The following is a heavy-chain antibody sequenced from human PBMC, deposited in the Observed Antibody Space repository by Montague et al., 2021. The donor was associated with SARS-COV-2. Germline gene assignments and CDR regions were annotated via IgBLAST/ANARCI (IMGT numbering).Heavy chain of an antibody. CDR1: GGSFSGYY. D-gene: IGHD6-13*01. CDR3: ARGRYSSNWYGTKYYFDY. V-gene: IGHV4-34*01. J-gene: IGHJ4*02. CDR2: ITHSGST. Sequence: SETLSLTCAVYGGSFSGYYWSWIRQPPGKGLEWIGEITHSGSTNYNPSLKSRVTISLDTSTNQFSLKLSSVTAADTAMYYCARGRYSSNWYGTKYYFDYWGQGTLVTVSS.